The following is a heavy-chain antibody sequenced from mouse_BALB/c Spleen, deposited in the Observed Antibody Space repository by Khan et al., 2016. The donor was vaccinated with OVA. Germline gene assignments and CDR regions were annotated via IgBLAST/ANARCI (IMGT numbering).Heavy chain of an antibody. CDR2: ISYSGST. CDR1: GYSITSGYG. Sequence: VQLKESGPGLVKPSQSLSLTCTVTGYSITSGYGWNWIRQFPGNKLEWMGYISYSGSTNYNPSLNSRISITRDTSKNQFFLQLNSVTTEDTATYYCARTARIKYWGQGTTLTVSS. CDR3: ARTARIKY. V-gene: IGHV3-2*02. J-gene: IGHJ2*01. D-gene: IGHD1-2*01.